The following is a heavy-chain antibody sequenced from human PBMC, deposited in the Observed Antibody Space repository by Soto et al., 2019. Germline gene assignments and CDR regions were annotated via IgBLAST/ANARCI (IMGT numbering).Heavy chain of an antibody. CDR3: ARPNYYDSSGYYANQDYGMDV. D-gene: IGHD3-22*01. V-gene: IGHV3-30-3*01. CDR1: GFTFSSYA. J-gene: IGHJ6*02. Sequence: SLRLSCAASGFTFSSYAMHWVRQAPGKGLEWVAVISYDGSNKYYADSVKGRFTISRDNSKNTLYLQMNSLRAEDTAVYYCARPNYYDSSGYYANQDYGMDVWGQGTTVTVSS. CDR2: ISYDGSNK.